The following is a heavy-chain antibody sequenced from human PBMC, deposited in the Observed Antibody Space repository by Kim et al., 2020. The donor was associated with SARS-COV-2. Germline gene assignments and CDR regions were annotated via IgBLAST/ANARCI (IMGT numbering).Heavy chain of an antibody. D-gene: IGHD1-26*01. V-gene: IGHV3-66*04. J-gene: IGHJ6*01. CDR2: IYSGGST. Sequence: GGSLRLSCAASGFTVSSNYMTWVRQAPGEGLEWVSVIYSGGSTYYADSVKGRFTISRDNSMNTLFLQMNSLRAEDTAVYYCARQTSSGGYYSTSLYGMDV. CDR3: ARQTSSGGYYSTSLYGMDV. CDR1: GFTVSSNY.